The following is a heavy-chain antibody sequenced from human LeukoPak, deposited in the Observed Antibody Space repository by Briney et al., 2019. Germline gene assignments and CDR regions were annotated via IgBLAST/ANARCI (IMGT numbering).Heavy chain of an antibody. J-gene: IGHJ3*02. CDR1: GYTFTNFY. CDR3: ARGLNPQSIGMRAFDI. CDR2: INPTTGST. Sequence: ASVKVSCKASGYTFTNFYLHWVRQAPGQGLEWMGIINPTTGSTTYAQKVQGRVPLTGELSTSTVYMELSSLRSEDTAVYFCARGLNPQSIGMRAFDIWGQGTMVTASS. D-gene: IGHD1-14*01. V-gene: IGHV1-46*01.